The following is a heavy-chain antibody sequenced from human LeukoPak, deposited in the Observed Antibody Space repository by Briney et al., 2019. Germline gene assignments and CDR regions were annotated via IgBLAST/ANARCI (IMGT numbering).Heavy chain of an antibody. J-gene: IGHJ4*02. CDR3: ARVMSRVVGFDY. CDR2: ISSSSSYI. Sequence: GGSLRLSCAASGFTFSSYAMSWVRQAPGKGLEWVSSISSSSSYIYYADSVKGRFTISRDNAKNSLYLQMNSLRAEDTAVYYCARVMSRVVGFDYWGQGTLVTVSS. D-gene: IGHD2-15*01. CDR1: GFTFSSYA. V-gene: IGHV3-21*01.